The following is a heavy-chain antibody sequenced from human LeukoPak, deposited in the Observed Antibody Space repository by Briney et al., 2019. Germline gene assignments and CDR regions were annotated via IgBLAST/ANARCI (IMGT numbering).Heavy chain of an antibody. D-gene: IGHD3-10*02. Sequence: ASVKVSCKVSGYTLTELSMHWVRQAPGKGLEWMGGFDPEDGETIYAQKFQGRVTMTEDTSTDTAYMELSSLRSEDTAVYYCATVFGYYYYMDVWGKGTTVTVSS. V-gene: IGHV1-24*01. J-gene: IGHJ6*03. CDR2: FDPEDGET. CDR3: ATVFGYYYYMDV. CDR1: GYTLTELS.